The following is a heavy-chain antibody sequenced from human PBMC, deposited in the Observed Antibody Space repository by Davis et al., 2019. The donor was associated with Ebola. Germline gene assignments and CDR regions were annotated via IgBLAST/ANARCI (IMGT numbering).Heavy chain of an antibody. J-gene: IGHJ3*01. CDR2: VSGNAGGT. D-gene: IGHD1-26*01. CDR3: AKDTSNIWFDV. V-gene: IGHV3-23*01. Sequence: GGSLRLSCAASGFTFSSYAMSWVRQAPGKGLEWVSAVSGNAGGTYYADSVKGRFTISRDNSKNTLYLQMNGLRVEDTAIYYCAKDTSNIWFDVWGQGTMVTVSS. CDR1: GFTFSSYA.